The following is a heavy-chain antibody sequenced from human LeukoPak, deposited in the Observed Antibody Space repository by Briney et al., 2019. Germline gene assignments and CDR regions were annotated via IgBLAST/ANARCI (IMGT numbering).Heavy chain of an antibody. V-gene: IGHV4-59*08. J-gene: IGHJ5*02. D-gene: IGHD2-15*01. Sequence: SETLSLTCTVSDGFISSYYWNWIRQPPGKGLEWIGYIYYSGSTNYNPSLKSRVTISVDTSKNQFSLRLSSVTAADTAVYYCARGVVVVAAGAYNWFDPWGQGTLVTVSS. CDR3: ARGVVVVAAGAYNWFDP. CDR1: DGFISSYY. CDR2: IYYSGST.